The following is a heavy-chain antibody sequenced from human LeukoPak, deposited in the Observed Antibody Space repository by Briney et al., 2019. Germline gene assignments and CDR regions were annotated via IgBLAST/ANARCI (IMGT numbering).Heavy chain of an antibody. J-gene: IGHJ4*02. Sequence: PSETLSLTCIVSGGSISSYYWSWIRQPAGKGLEWIGQIHTSGSTNYNPSLKSRVAMSVDTSKNQFSLELSSVTAADTAVYYCAGRAQTTGWSFDYWGQGALVNVSS. D-gene: IGHD6-19*01. V-gene: IGHV4-4*07. CDR1: GGSISSYY. CDR3: AGRAQTTGWSFDY. CDR2: IHTSGST.